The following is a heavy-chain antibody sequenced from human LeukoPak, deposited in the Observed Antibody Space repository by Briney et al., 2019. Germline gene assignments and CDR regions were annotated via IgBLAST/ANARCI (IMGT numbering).Heavy chain of an antibody. CDR1: GGSISSYY. D-gene: IGHD3-3*01. CDR2: VSYSGST. V-gene: IGHV4-59*01. J-gene: IGHJ4*02. Sequence: PETLSLSCNVSGGSISSYYWSWIRQPPGKGLEWIAYVSYSGSTNYNPSLRSRDTISVDTSKNQFSLKVNSVTAADTAVYYCARGGRFWVFWGQGTLVTVSS. CDR3: ARGGRFWVF.